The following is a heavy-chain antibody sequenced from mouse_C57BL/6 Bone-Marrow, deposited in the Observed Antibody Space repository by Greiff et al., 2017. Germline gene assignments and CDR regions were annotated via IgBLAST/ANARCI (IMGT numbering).Heavy chain of an antibody. Sequence: EVKLVESGAGLVKPGGSLKLSCAASGFTFSSYAMSWVRQTPEKRLEWVAYISSGGDYTYYADTVKGRFTISRDNARNTLYLQMSSLKSEDTAMYYCTRERRLLRFRAMDYWGQGTSVTGSS. V-gene: IGHV5-9-1*02. D-gene: IGHD1-1*01. CDR2: ISSGGDYT. CDR3: TRERRLLRFRAMDY. CDR1: GFTFSSYA. J-gene: IGHJ4*01.